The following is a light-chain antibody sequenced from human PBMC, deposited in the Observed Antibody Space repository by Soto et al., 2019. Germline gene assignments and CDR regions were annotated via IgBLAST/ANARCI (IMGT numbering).Light chain of an antibody. Sequence: EIVLTQPPATRSLSPGERATLSCRASQSVSSYLAWYQQKPGQAPRLLIYDASNRATGIPARFSGSGSGTDFTLTISSLEPEDFAVYYCQQRSSLYTFGQGTKLEIK. CDR2: DAS. J-gene: IGKJ2*01. CDR3: QQRSSLYT. V-gene: IGKV3-11*01. CDR1: QSVSSY.